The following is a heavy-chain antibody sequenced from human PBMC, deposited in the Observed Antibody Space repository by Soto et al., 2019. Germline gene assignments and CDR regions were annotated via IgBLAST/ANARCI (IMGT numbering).Heavy chain of an antibody. CDR1: GYTFSNHW. J-gene: IGHJ6*02. Sequence: GESLKISCQGSGYTFSNHWINWVRLVPGKGLEWMGIIFPRDSDTRYSPSLQGQVIISVHKSTNTAYLQWTRLTASDPALDSCAHSIEGGSIDVWGQGTTVTVSS. V-gene: IGHV5-51*01. D-gene: IGHD1-26*01. CDR2: IFPRDSDT. CDR3: AHSIEGGSIDV.